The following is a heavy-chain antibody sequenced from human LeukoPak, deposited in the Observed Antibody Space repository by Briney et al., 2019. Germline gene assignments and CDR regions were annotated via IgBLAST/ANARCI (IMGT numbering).Heavy chain of an antibody. D-gene: IGHD1-26*01. CDR3: AREPVGAPAI. V-gene: IGHV3-21*01. CDR2: ISSSSSYI. Sequence: PGGSLRLSCAASGFTFSSYSMNWVRQAPGKGLEWVSSISSSSSYIYYADSVKDRFTISRDNAKNSLYLQMNSLRAEDTAVYYCAREPVGAPAIWGQRTMVTVSS. CDR1: GFTFSSYS. J-gene: IGHJ3*02.